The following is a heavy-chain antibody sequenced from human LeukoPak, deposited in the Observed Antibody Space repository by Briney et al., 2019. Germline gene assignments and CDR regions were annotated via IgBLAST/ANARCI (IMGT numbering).Heavy chain of an antibody. CDR2: ISSSGSYI. D-gene: IGHD3-10*01. CDR3: AKGSGVQVWSSLDY. CDR1: GFTFSSYA. V-gene: IGHV3-21*01. Sequence: GGSLRLSCAASGFTFSSYALNWVRQAPGKGLEWVSSISSSGSYIYYADSVKGRFTISRGNAKISLYLQMNSLRAEDTAVYYCAKGSGVQVWSSLDYWGQGTLVTVSS. J-gene: IGHJ4*02.